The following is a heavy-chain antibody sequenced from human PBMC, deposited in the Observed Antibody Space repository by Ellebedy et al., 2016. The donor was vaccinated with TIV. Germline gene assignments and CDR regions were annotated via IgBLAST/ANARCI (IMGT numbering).Heavy chain of an antibody. CDR3: ARDRDSSSWYFGGYYYYGMDV. D-gene: IGHD6-13*01. V-gene: IGHV1-8*01. Sequence: AASVKVSCKASGYTFNSYDVNWVRQATGQGLEWMGWMNPNSGNTGYAQKFQGRVTITRDTSASTAYMELSSLRSEDTAVYYCARDRDSSSWYFGGYYYYGMDVWGQGTTVTVSS. J-gene: IGHJ6*02. CDR1: GYTFNSYD. CDR2: MNPNSGNT.